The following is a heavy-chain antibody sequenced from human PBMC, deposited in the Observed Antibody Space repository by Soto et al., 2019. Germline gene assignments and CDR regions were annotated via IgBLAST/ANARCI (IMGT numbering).Heavy chain of an antibody. D-gene: IGHD3-3*01. CDR2: IYYSGST. J-gene: IGHJ6*02. Sequence: LTCTVSGGSISSYYWSWIRQPPGKGLEWIGYIYYSGSTNYNPSLKSRVTISVDTSKNQFSLKLSSVTAADTAVYYCARDLGYYDFWSGSLGPYGMDVWGQGTTVTVSS. CDR3: ARDLGYYDFWSGSLGPYGMDV. V-gene: IGHV4-59*01. CDR1: GGSISSYY.